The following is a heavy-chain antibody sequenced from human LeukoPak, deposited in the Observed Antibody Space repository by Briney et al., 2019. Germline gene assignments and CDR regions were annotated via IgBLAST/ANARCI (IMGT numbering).Heavy chain of an antibody. D-gene: IGHD3-10*01. CDR2: IKQDGSEK. CDR1: GFTFSTYW. J-gene: IGHJ3*02. V-gene: IGHV3-7*01. Sequence: GGSLRLSCAASGFTFSTYWMSWVRPAPGKGLEWVANIKQDGSEKYYVDSVKGRFTISRDNAKNSLYLQMNSLRAEDTAVYYCARVPITMVRGVGPGAFDIWGQGTMVTVSS. CDR3: ARVPITMVRGVGPGAFDI.